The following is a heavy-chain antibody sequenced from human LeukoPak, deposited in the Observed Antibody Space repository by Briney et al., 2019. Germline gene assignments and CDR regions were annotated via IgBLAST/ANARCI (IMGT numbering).Heavy chain of an antibody. CDR3: AKSDQLLEYYYYYGMDV. V-gene: IGHV3-23*01. Sequence: GGSLRLSCAASGFTFSSYAMSWVRQAPGKGLEWVSAISGSGGSTYYTDSVKGRFTISRDNSKNTLYLQMNSLRAEDTAVYYCAKSDQLLEYYYYYGMDVWGQGTTVTVSS. D-gene: IGHD2-2*01. CDR1: GFTFSSYA. CDR2: ISGSGGST. J-gene: IGHJ6*02.